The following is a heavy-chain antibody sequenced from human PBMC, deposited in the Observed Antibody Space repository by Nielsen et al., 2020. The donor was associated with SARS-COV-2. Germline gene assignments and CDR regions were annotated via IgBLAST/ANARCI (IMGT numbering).Heavy chain of an antibody. J-gene: IGHJ4*02. CDR1: GFTFDDYA. Sequence: GGSLRLSCAASGFTFDDYAMHWVRQAPGKGLEWVSGISWNSGSIGYADSVKGRFTISRDNAKNSLYLQMNSLRAEDTALYYCARGEIAAAGSHFDYWSQGTLVTVSS. D-gene: IGHD6-13*01. V-gene: IGHV3-9*01. CDR3: ARGEIAAAGSHFDY. CDR2: ISWNSGSI.